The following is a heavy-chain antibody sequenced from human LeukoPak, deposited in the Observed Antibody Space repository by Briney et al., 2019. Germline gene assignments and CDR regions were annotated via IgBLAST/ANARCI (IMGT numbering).Heavy chain of an antibody. V-gene: IGHV3-11*05. CDR2: ISGSSTYT. CDR3: AREKRGTGSGSLDY. CDR1: GFTFSDYY. J-gene: IGHJ4*02. D-gene: IGHD3-10*01. Sequence: GGSLRLSCAASGFTFSDYYMTWIRQVPGKGLDWLSYISGSSTYTSYADSVKGRFTSSRDNAKNSLYLQMNSLRAEDTAVYYCAREKRGTGSGSLDYWGQGTLVTVSS.